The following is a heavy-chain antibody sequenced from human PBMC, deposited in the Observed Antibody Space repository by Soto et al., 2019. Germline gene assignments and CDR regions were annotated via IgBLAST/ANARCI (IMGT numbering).Heavy chain of an antibody. J-gene: IGHJ5*02. CDR3: ARGGYYDFWSGSPKNWFDP. V-gene: IGHV4-34*01. D-gene: IGHD3-3*01. Sequence: SETLSLTCAVYGGSFSGYYWSWIRQPPGKGLEWIGEINHSGSTNYNPSLKSRVTISVDTSKNQFSLKLSSVTAADTAVYYCARGGYYDFWSGSPKNWFDPWGQGTLVTVSS. CDR1: GGSFSGYY. CDR2: INHSGST.